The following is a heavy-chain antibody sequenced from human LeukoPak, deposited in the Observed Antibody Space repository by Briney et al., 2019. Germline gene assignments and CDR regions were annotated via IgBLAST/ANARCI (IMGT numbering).Heavy chain of an antibody. V-gene: IGHV1-18*01. CDR2: VSAYNGNT. D-gene: IGHD3-22*01. J-gene: IGHJ6*03. Sequence: ASVKVSCKASGYTFNSYGISWVRQAPGQGLEWMGWVSAYNGNTNYAQKLQGRVTMTTDTSTSTAYMELRSLRSDDTAVYYCARYYYDSSGYYYYYYMDVWGKGTTVTVSS. CDR1: GYTFNSYG. CDR3: ARYYYDSSGYYYYYYMDV.